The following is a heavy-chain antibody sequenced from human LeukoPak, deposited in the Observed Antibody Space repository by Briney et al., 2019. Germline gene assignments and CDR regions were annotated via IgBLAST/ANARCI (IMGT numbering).Heavy chain of an antibody. CDR1: GFTFDDYG. V-gene: IGHV3-20*04. CDR3: ARTSDGNWFDP. J-gene: IGHJ5*02. CDR2: INWNGGNT. Sequence: PGGPLRFSCAASGFTFDDYGMSWVRQGPGKGLGWVSGINWNGGNTGYADSVKGRFTIFRDNAKNSLYLEMDSLRVEDTALYYCARTSDGNWFDPWGQGTLVTVSS. D-gene: IGHD1-26*01.